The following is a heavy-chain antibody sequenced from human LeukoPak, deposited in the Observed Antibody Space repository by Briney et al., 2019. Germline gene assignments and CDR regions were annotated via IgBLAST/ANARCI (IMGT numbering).Heavy chain of an antibody. V-gene: IGHV7-4-1*02. Sequence: ASVKVSCKASGYTFTSYAMNWVRQAPGQGLEWMGWINTNTGNPTYAQGFTGRFVFSLDTSVSTAYLQISSLKAEDTAVYYCASGAGHRDGYSYGEYFDYRGQGTLVTVSS. CDR1: GYTFTSYA. J-gene: IGHJ4*02. CDR2: INTNTGNP. CDR3: ASGAGHRDGYSYGEYFDY. D-gene: IGHD5-18*01.